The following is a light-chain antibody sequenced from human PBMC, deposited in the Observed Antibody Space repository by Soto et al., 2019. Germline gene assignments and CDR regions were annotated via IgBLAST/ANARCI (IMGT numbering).Light chain of an antibody. CDR2: DAS. CDR1: QSVSSY. CDR3: QQRSHWPDT. J-gene: IGKJ4*01. V-gene: IGKV3-11*01. Sequence: EIVLTQSPATLSLSPGERATLSCRASQSVSSYLAWYQQKPGQAPRLLIYDASNRATGIPARFSGSGSGTHFTLTISNKEHEDFAVYYYQQRSHWPDTFGGGTKVESK.